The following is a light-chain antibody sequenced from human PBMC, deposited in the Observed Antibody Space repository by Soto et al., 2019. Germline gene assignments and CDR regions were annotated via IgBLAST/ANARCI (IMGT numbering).Light chain of an antibody. V-gene: IGKV1-27*01. J-gene: IGKJ4*01. CDR3: QNYKSAPLT. Sequence: DIQMTQSPSSLSASVGDRVTITCRASQGISNYIAWYQQKPGKVPQLLIHTASFLQSDAPSRFSGSGSGTDFTLTISGLQPEDVATYFCQNYKSAPLTFGGGTKVEI. CDR2: TAS. CDR1: QGISNY.